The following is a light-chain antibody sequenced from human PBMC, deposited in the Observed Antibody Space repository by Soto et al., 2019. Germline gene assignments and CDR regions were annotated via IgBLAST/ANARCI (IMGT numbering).Light chain of an antibody. V-gene: IGKV3-20*01. Sequence: EIVLTQSPGTLSLSPGERATLSYRASQSVSSSYLAWYQQKPGQAPRLLIYGASSRATGIPDRFSGSGSGTDFTLTINRLEPEDFAVYYCQQYGSSITFGQGTRLEIK. J-gene: IGKJ5*01. CDR1: QSVSSSY. CDR3: QQYGSSIT. CDR2: GAS.